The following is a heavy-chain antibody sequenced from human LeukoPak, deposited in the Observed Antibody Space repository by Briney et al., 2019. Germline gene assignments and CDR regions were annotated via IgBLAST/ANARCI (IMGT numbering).Heavy chain of an antibody. D-gene: IGHD6-13*01. J-gene: IGHJ4*02. CDR3: AKGKAQLDY. CDR2: ISDSGGST. V-gene: IGHV3-23*01. Sequence: GGSLRLSCAASGFTFSTYGMSWVRQAPGQGLEWVSAISDSGGSTYYADSVKGRFTISKDNSKNTLYLQMNSLRAEDTALYYCAKGKAQLDYWGQGTLVTVSS. CDR1: GFTFSTYG.